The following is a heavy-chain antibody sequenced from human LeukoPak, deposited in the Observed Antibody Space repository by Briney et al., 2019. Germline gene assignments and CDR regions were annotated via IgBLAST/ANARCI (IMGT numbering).Heavy chain of an antibody. CDR2: ISGDGGST. J-gene: IGHJ6*02. V-gene: IGHV3-43*02. Sequence: GGSLRLSCAASGFTFDDYAMHRVRQAPGKGLEWVSLISGDGGSTYYADSVKGRFTISRDNSKNSLYLQMNSLRTEDTALYYCAKDKGGSCYPTLCYYGMDVWGQGTTVTVSS. D-gene: IGHD2-15*01. CDR3: AKDKGGSCYPTLCYYGMDV. CDR1: GFTFDDYA.